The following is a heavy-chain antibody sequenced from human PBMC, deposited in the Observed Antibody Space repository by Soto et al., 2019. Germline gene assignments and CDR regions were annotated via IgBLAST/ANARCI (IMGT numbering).Heavy chain of an antibody. CDR2: ISGSGGST. J-gene: IGHJ4*01. CDR3: AKGKYDILTGYYNTYFDY. D-gene: IGHD3-9*01. V-gene: IGHV3-23*01. Sequence: GGSPRLSCAASGFTFSSYAMSWFRQAPGKGLEWVSAISGSGGSTYYADSVKGRFTISRDNSKNTLYLQMNSLRAEDTAVYYCAKGKYDILTGYYNTYFDYWGQGTPVTVSS. CDR1: GFTFSSYA.